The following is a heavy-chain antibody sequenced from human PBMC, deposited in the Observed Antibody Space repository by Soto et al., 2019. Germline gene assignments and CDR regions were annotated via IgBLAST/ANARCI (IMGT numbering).Heavy chain of an antibody. CDR1: GGSFSGYY. J-gene: IGHJ6*03. CDR2: INHSGST. D-gene: IGHD2-21*01. V-gene: IGHV4-34*01. Sequence: QVQLQQWGAGLLKPSETLSLTCAVYGGSFSGYYWSWIRQPPGKGLEWIGEINHSGSTNYNPSLKSRVTISVDTSKNQFSLKLSSVTAADTAVYYCARGLVSAIPGYYYYMDVWGKGTTVTVSS. CDR3: ARGLVSAIPGYYYYMDV.